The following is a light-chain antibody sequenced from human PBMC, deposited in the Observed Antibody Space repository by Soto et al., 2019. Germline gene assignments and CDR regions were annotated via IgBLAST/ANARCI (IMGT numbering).Light chain of an antibody. V-gene: IGLV2-14*03. CDR2: DIR. Sequence: QSALTQPASVSGSPGQSITISCTGTSSDVGGYKYVSWYQQHPGKAPKLMIYDIRNRPSGVSNRFSGSKSGNTASLTISGLQAEDEAIYYCSSYTSSSTRVFGPGTKLTVL. J-gene: IGLJ1*01. CDR3: SSYTSSSTRV. CDR1: SSDVGGYKY.